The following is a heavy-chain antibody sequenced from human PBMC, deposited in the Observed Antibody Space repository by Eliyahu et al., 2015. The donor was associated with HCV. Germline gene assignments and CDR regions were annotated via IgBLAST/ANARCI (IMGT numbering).Heavy chain of an antibody. Sequence: EVQLVESGGGLVKPEGSLRLSCAASGXSLSGYGMNWVRQAPGKGLEWISSISSNNRYIYYAESVKGRFTISRDNARNSLFLQMNSLGAEDTAIYFCARDMGYGTGDNYGLDVWGPGTTVTVS. D-gene: IGHD2-8*01. CDR2: ISSNNRYI. CDR1: GXSLSGYG. J-gene: IGHJ6*02. CDR3: ARDMGYGTGDNYGLDV. V-gene: IGHV3-21*01.